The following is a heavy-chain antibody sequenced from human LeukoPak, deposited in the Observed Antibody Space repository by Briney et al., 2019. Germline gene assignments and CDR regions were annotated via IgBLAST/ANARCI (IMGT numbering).Heavy chain of an antibody. V-gene: IGHV1-69*01. D-gene: IGHD3-9*01. CDR2: IIPIFGTA. Sequence: SVKVSCKASGGTFSIYAISWVRQAPGQGLEWMGGIIPIFGTANYAQKFQGRVTITADESTSTAYMELSSLRSEDTAVYYCARDRRGLRYFDWLHYMDVWGKGTTVTVSS. J-gene: IGHJ6*03. CDR3: ARDRRGLRYFDWLHYMDV. CDR1: GGTFSIYA.